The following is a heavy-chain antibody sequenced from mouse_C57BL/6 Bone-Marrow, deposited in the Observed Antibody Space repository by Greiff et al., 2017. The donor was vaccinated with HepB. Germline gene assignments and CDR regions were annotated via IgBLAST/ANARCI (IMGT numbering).Heavy chain of an antibody. Sequence: EVKLVESGGGLVKPGGSLKLSCAASGFTFSSYAMSWVRQTPEKRLEWVATISDGGSYTYYPDNVKGRFTISRDNAKNNLYLQMIHLKSEDTAMYYCAYYYGSSNGAMDYWGQGTSVTVSS. V-gene: IGHV5-4*03. CDR2: ISDGGSYT. CDR1: GFTFSSYA. D-gene: IGHD1-1*01. CDR3: AYYYGSSNGAMDY. J-gene: IGHJ4*01.